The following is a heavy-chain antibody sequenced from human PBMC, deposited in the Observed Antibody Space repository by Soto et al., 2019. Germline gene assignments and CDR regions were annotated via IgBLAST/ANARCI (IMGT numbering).Heavy chain of an antibody. J-gene: IGHJ4*02. V-gene: IGHV5-51*01. CDR3: ARPGAPTENVVYGF. CDR1: GYSFANYW. Sequence: PGESLKISCKASGYSFANYWIGWVCQKPGKGLEWMGVIYPGDSETTYSPSFEGQVIISVDRSRGTAFLEWSSLKASDTAMYYCARPGAPTENVVYGFWGQGTQVTVSS. D-gene: IGHD3-10*01. CDR2: IYPGDSET.